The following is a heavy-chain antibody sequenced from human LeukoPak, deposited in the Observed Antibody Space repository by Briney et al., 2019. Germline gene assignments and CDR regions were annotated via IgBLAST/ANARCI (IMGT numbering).Heavy chain of an antibody. V-gene: IGHV3-23*01. D-gene: IGHD3-10*01. J-gene: IGHJ6*03. Sequence: PGGSLRLSCAGSGFTFSNCAMNWVRQAPGKGLERVSAITGSGGNTFYADSVKGRFTISRDNSKNMVYLEMNSLRAEGKAVYYCAKAGGVVLASYYMDVWGEGTTVTVSS. CDR2: ITGSGGNT. CDR3: AKAGGVVLASYYMDV. CDR1: GFTFSNCA.